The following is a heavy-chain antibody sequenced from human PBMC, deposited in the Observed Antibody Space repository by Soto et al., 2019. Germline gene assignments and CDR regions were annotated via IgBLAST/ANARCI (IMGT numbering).Heavy chain of an antibody. CDR2: INPQTGGT. J-gene: IGHJ6*02. V-gene: IGHV1-2*02. Sequence: QVQLVQSGAEVKTPGASVRVSCKASGYTFTGYYIHWVREASGQGLEWMGWINPQTGGTSYAQKFQGRVTLSRDTSINTAYLELSRLRFDDAAVYFCARERYQVISDGMDVWGQGTTVTVSS. CDR1: GYTFTGYY. CDR3: ARERYQVISDGMDV. D-gene: IGHD2-2*01.